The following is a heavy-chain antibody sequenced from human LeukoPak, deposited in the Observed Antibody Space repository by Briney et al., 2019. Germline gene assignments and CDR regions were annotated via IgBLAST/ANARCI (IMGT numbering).Heavy chain of an antibody. V-gene: IGHV1-46*01. D-gene: IGHD3-3*01. Sequence: ASVKVSCKASGFTFTNSFIHWVRQGPGQGLEWMGIIDSGAGNASYAQKFQGRVTMARDTSMSTVYMELSSLTSDDTALYFCTRADDQDFDHWGQGTLVIVSS. CDR3: TRADDQDFDH. CDR1: GFTFTNSF. CDR2: IDSGAGNA. J-gene: IGHJ4*02.